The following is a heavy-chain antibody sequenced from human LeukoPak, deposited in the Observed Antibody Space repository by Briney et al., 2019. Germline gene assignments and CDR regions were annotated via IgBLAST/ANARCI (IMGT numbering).Heavy chain of an antibody. J-gene: IGHJ4*02. CDR1: GGSISSYY. D-gene: IGHD3-16*01. Sequence: SETLSLTCTVSGGSISSYYWSWIRQPPGKGLEWIGYIYYSGSTNYNPSLKSRVTLSVDTSKNQFSLKLSSVTAADTAVYYCAARGRGSYFGYWGQGTLVTVSS. CDR2: IYYSGST. CDR3: AARGRGSYFGY. V-gene: IGHV4-59*01.